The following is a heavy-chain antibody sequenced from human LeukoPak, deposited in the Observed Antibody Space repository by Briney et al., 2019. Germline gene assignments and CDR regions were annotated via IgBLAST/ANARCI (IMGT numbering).Heavy chain of an antibody. V-gene: IGHV4-34*01. CDR1: GGSFSGYY. Sequence: SETLSLTCAVYGGSFSGYYWSWIRQPPGKGLEWIGEINHSGSTNYNPSLKSRVTISVDTSKNQFSLKLSSVTAADTAVYYCARVLTTNCGYYYYYYGMDVWGQGTTVTVSS. CDR3: ARVLTTNCGYYYYYYGMDV. D-gene: IGHD7-27*01. J-gene: IGHJ6*02. CDR2: INHSGST.